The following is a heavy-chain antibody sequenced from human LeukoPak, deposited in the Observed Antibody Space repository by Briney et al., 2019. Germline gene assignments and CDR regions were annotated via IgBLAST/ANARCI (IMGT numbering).Heavy chain of an antibody. J-gene: IGHJ6*04. CDR2: ISSSGSTI. D-gene: IGHD3-10*02. Sequence: GGSLRLSCAASGFTFSSYEMNWVRQAPGKGLEWVSYISSSGSTIYYADSVNGRFTISRDNAKNSLDLQMNSLRAEDTAVYYCAELGITMIGGVWGKGTTVTISS. CDR1: GFTFSSYE. CDR3: AELGITMIGGV. V-gene: IGHV3-48*03.